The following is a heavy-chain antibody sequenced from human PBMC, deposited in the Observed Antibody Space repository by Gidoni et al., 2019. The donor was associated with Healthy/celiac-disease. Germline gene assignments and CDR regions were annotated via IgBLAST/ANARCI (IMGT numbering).Heavy chain of an antibody. V-gene: IGHV3-23*01. D-gene: IGHD3-22*01. CDR3: AKGYYDSSGYYYGPLDY. CDR1: GFTFSSYA. CDR2: ISGSGGRT. Sequence: EVQLLESGGGLVQPGGSLRLSCAASGFTFSSYAMSWVRQAPGKGLEWVAAISGSGGRTYYADSVKGRFTISRDNSKNTLYLQMNSLRAEDTAVYYCAKGYYDSSGYYYGPLDYWGQGTLVTVSS. J-gene: IGHJ4*02.